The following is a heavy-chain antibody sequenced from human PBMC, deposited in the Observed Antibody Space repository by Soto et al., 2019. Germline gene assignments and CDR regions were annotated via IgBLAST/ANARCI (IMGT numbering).Heavy chain of an antibody. CDR3: ARARAYDFWSGYSHYFDY. J-gene: IGHJ4*02. V-gene: IGHV1-18*01. CDR2: ISAYNGNT. CDR1: GYTFTSYG. D-gene: IGHD3-3*01. Sequence: QVQLVQSGAEVKKPGASVKVSCKASGYTFTSYGISWVRQAPGQGLEWMGWISAYNGNTNYAQKLQGRVTMTTDTSTSTAYMELRSLRSDDTAVYYCARARAYDFWSGYSHYFDYWGQGTLVTVSS.